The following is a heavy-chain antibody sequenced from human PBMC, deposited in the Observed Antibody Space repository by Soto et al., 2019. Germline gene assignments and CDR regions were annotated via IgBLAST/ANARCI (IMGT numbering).Heavy chain of an antibody. CDR2: ISGSGGST. CDR1: GFTFNNYA. J-gene: IGHJ5*02. V-gene: IGHV3-23*01. CDR3: ATSYVVVLIPAAIHPPLEA. Sequence: EVQVLESGGGLVQPGGSLRLSCAASGFTFNNYAMSWVRQAPGKGLEWVSTISGSGGSTYYADSVKDRFTVSRANPKHTLYLQLNSLRVEATAVYYWATSYVVVLIPAAIHPPLEAWGQGTLVTVSS. D-gene: IGHD2-2*02.